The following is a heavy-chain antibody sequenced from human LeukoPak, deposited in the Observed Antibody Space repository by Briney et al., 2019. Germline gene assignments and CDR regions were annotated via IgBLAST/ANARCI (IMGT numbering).Heavy chain of an antibody. D-gene: IGHD3-10*01. V-gene: IGHV4-4*07. CDR3: ARGFPRITMVRGVISDY. CDR2: IYTSGST. J-gene: IGHJ4*02. Sequence: PSETLSLTCTVSGGSISSYYWSWIRQPAGKGLEWIGRIYTSGSTNYNPSLKSRVTMSVDTSKNQFSLKLSSVTAADTAVYYCARGFPRITMVRGVISDYWGQGTLVTVSS. CDR1: GGSISSYY.